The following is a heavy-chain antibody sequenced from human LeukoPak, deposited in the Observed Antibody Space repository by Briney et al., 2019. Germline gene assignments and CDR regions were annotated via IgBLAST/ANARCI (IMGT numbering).Heavy chain of an antibody. J-gene: IGHJ1*01. V-gene: IGHV3-53*01. CDR1: GFTVSSNY. Sequence: QPGGSLRLSCAASGFTVSSNYMSWVRQAPGKGLEWVSVIYSGGSTYYADSVKGRFTISRDNSKNTLYLPMNSLRAEDTAVYYCARDPPPHYCGGDCYSSWGQGTLVTVSS. D-gene: IGHD2-21*02. CDR3: ARDPPPHYCGGDCYSS. CDR2: IYSGGST.